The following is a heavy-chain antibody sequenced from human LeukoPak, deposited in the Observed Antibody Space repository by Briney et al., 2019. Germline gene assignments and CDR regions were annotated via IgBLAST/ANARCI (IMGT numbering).Heavy chain of an antibody. Sequence: GGSLRLSCAVSGFSVTNNYMSWVRQAPGKGLEWVSVFYVGGATYYADSVKGRFTISRDNSKNTLYLQMSSLRAEDTALYYCATGEYYFDFWGQGTLVTVSS. J-gene: IGHJ4*02. V-gene: IGHV3-53*01. CDR3: ATGEYYFDF. CDR2: FYVGGAT. CDR1: GFSVTNNY. D-gene: IGHD3-16*01.